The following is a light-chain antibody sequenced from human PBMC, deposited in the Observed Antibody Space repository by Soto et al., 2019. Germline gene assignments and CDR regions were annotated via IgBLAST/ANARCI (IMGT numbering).Light chain of an antibody. Sequence: EIVLTQSPDTLSLSPGERATLSCRASQSVRSSYLAWYQQKPGQAPRLLISGTSNRATGIPDRFSGSGSGTDFTLTISRLEPEDFAVYYCQQYGGSSWTFGQGTKVDIK. V-gene: IGKV3-20*01. CDR2: GTS. J-gene: IGKJ1*01. CDR3: QQYGGSSWT. CDR1: QSVRSSY.